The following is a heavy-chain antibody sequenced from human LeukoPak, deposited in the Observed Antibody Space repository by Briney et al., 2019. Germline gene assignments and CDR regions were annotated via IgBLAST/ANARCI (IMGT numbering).Heavy chain of an antibody. Sequence: SXKVSCKASGGTFISYTISWVRQAPGQGLEWMGRIIPILGIANYAQKFQGRVTITADKYTRKDYMELSSLRSEDTAVYYCAREGGAWELDAFDIWGQGTMVTVSS. CDR2: IIPILGIA. J-gene: IGHJ3*02. D-gene: IGHD1-26*01. V-gene: IGHV1-69*04. CDR3: AREGGAWELDAFDI. CDR1: GGTFISYT.